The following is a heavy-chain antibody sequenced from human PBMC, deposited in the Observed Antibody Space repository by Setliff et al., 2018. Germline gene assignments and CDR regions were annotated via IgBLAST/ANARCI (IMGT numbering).Heavy chain of an antibody. CDR3: ARGGRGSSMT. J-gene: IGHJ3*01. CDR1: GYSISSGYY. V-gene: IGHV4-38-2*02. Sequence: SETLSLTCTVSGYSISSGYYWGWIRQPPGKGLEWIGSIYHSGSTYYNPSLKSRVTISVDTSKDQFSLKLSSVTAADTAVYYCARGGRGSSMTWGQGTMVTVSS. CDR2: IYHSGST. D-gene: IGHD6-13*01.